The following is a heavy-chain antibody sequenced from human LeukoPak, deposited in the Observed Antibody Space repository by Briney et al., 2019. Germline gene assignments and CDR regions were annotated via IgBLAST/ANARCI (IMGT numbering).Heavy chain of an antibody. D-gene: IGHD6-13*01. V-gene: IGHV4-59*08. Sequence: KPSETLSLTCTVSGGSISSYYWSWIRQPPGKGLEWIGYIYYSGSTNYNPSLKSRVTISVDTSKNQFSLKLSSVTAADTAVYYCARLSRVSSLIDPWGQGTLVTVSS. CDR1: GGSISSYY. J-gene: IGHJ5*02. CDR2: IYYSGST. CDR3: ARLSRVSSLIDP.